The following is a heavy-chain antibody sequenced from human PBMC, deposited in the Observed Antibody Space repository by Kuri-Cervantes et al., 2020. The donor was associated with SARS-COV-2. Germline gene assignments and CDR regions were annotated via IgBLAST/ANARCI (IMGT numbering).Heavy chain of an antibody. Sequence: GGSLRLSCKAYGYTFSTYSIRWVRQVPGHGLEWMGWFSPYNGQTKYSQKLQDRVSMTMDTSTSTAYMKLRSLRSDDTAFFYCARLQCSGAYGYWGQGTLVTVSS. D-gene: IGHD3-10*02. CDR2: FSPYNGQT. CDR3: ARLQCSGAYGY. V-gene: IGHV1-18*01. J-gene: IGHJ4*02. CDR1: GYTFSTYS.